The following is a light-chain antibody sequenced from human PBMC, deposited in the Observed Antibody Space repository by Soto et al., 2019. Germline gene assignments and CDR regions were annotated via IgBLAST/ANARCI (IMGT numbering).Light chain of an antibody. J-gene: IGKJ4*01. CDR2: DAS. Sequence: EIVLTQSPCTLSLSPGDRAIVSCRASQSVGSLLAWYQHNPGQAPRLLIFDASYRAAGIPARFRGSGSGTEFTLTISSLQPEDFAVYYCQQYTDWPWGTFGGGTKVDIK. CDR3: QQYTDWPWGT. V-gene: IGKV3-11*01. CDR1: QSVGSL.